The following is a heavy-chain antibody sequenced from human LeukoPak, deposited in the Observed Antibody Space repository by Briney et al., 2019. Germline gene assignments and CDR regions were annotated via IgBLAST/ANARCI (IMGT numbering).Heavy chain of an antibody. V-gene: IGHV1-18*01. CDR3: ARDDTEIDSSGYYNAFDI. CDR1: GYTFTSYG. J-gene: IGHJ3*02. Sequence: ASVKVSCKASGYTFTSYGISWVRQAPGQGLEWMGWISAYNGNTNYAQKLQGRVTMTTDTSTSTAYMELRSLRSDDTAVYYCARDDTEIDSSGYYNAFDIWGQGTMVTVSS. D-gene: IGHD3-22*01. CDR2: ISAYNGNT.